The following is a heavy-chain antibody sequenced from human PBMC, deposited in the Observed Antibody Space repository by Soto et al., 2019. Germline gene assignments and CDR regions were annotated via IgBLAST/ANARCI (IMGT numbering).Heavy chain of an antibody. CDR1: GFTFSSYA. CDR2: ISGSAGST. CDR3: TKDLWPYLPAGGEFDS. Sequence: EVQLLESGGGLVQPGGSLRLSCAASGFTFSSYAMSWVRQAPGKGLEWVSAISGSAGSTYYADSVKGRFTISRDNSKHTLYLQMNRLRAEDTAVFYCTKDLWPYLPAGGEFDSWGQGTLVTVSS. V-gene: IGHV3-23*01. D-gene: IGHD3-16*01. J-gene: IGHJ4*02.